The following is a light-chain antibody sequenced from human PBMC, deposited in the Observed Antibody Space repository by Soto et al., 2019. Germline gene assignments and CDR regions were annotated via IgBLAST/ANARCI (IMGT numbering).Light chain of an antibody. CDR3: QSDDSSLSGSV. CDR1: SSNIGAGYN. J-gene: IGLJ3*02. Sequence: QSVLTQPPSVSGAPGQRVTISCTGSSSNIGAGYNVHWYQHLPGTAPKLLIYGNSNRPSGVPDRFSGSKSGTSASLAITEHQAEEEADYYCQSDDSSLSGSVFGGGTKVTVL. CDR2: GNS. V-gene: IGLV1-40*01.